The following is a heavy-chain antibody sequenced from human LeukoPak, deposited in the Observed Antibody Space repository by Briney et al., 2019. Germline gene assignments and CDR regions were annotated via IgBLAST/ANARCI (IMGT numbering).Heavy chain of an antibody. CDR1: GFTFGSYE. V-gene: IGHV3-48*03. CDR3: ARAYDTSGYSDLGY. Sequence: GGSLRLSCAASGFTFGSYEMNWVRQAPGKGLEWVSYISSSGSTIYYADSVKGRFTISRDNAKNSLYLEMSSLRGEDTAVYYCARAYDTSGYSDLGYWGQGTLVTVSS. D-gene: IGHD3-22*01. J-gene: IGHJ4*02. CDR2: ISSSGSTI.